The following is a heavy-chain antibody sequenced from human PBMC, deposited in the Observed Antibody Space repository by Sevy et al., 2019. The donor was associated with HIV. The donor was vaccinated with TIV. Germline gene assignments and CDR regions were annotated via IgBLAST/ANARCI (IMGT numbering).Heavy chain of an antibody. CDR3: ARSAYSSSWVPGYYGMDV. J-gene: IGHJ6*02. CDR2: INSDGSST. V-gene: IGHV3-74*01. D-gene: IGHD6-13*01. Sequence: GGSLRLSCAASGFTFSSYWMHWVRQAPGKGLVWVSRINSDGSSTSYADSVKGRFTISRDNAKNTLYLQMNSLRAEDTAVYYCARSAYSSSWVPGYYGMDVWGQGTTVTVSS. CDR1: GFTFSSYW.